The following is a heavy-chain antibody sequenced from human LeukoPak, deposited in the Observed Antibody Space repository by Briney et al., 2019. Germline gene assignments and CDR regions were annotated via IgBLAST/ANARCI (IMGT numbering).Heavy chain of an antibody. CDR1: GFTFSSYT. V-gene: IGHV3-48*02. J-gene: IGHJ4*02. CDR2: ISSSSSTI. D-gene: IGHD5-18*01. CDR3: ARYVDTTMLT. Sequence: AGSLRLSCAASGFTFSSYTMNWVRQAPGQGLEWVSYISSSSSTIYYADSVKGRFTISRDNAKNSLYLQMNSLRDEDTAVYYCARYVDTTMLTWGQGTLVTVSS.